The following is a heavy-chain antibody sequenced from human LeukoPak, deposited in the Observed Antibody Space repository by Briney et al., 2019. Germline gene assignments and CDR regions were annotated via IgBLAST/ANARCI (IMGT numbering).Heavy chain of an antibody. CDR2: ISRSSSFI. CDR3: ARDRIIYGDYGDAFDI. D-gene: IGHD4-17*01. Sequence: PGGSLRLSCGASGFTFSSYSMYWVRQAPGRGLEWVSSISRSSSFIYYADSLKGRFTISRDNAKNSLFLQMNSLRAEDTAVYYCARDRIIYGDYGDAFDIWGQGTMVTASS. J-gene: IGHJ3*02. CDR1: GFTFSSYS. V-gene: IGHV3-21*01.